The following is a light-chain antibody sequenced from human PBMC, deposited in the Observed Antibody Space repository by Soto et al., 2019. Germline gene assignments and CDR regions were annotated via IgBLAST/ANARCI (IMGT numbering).Light chain of an antibody. J-gene: IGKJ1*01. CDR1: QSISSW. CDR2: DAS. Sequence: DSQMTESPSTLSASVGDIVTITCRASQSISSWLAWYQQKPGKDPKLLIYDASSLESGVPSRFSGSGSGTDFTLTISSLQTEDFATYECQQSYSTVWTFGRGTKVDIK. CDR3: QQSYSTVWT. V-gene: IGKV1-5*01.